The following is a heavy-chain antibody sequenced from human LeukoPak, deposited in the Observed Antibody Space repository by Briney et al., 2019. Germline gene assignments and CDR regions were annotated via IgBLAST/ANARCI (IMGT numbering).Heavy chain of an antibody. Sequence: AGRSLRLSRAVSGFALRSYAVSWVRQAAGKELEGVSAISGSGGSTYYADSVKGRFTISRDNSKNTLYLQMNSLRAEDTAVYYCAKGTWLLAFDIWGQGTMVTVSS. V-gene: IGHV3-23*01. CDR1: GFALRSYA. CDR2: ISGSGGST. CDR3: AKGTWLLAFDI. D-gene: IGHD2-21*01. J-gene: IGHJ3*02.